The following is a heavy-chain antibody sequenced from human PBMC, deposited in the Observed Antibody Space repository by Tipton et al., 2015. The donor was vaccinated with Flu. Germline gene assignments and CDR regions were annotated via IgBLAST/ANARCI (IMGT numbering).Heavy chain of an antibody. CDR3: ARARSSGWYFYYFDY. CDR2: IYYSGST. V-gene: IGHV4-59*01. Sequence: TLSLTCTVSGGSISSYYWSWIRQPPGKGLEWIGYIYYSGSTNYNPSLKSRVTISVDTSKNQFSLKLSSVTAADTAVYYCARARSSGWYFYYFDYWGQGTLVTVSS. J-gene: IGHJ4*02. CDR1: GGSISSYY. D-gene: IGHD6-19*01.